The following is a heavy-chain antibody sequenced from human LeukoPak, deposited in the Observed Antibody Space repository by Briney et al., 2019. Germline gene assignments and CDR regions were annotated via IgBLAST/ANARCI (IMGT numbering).Heavy chain of an antibody. CDR3: ARQWDIVATWGRWFDP. CDR2: FYYSGNT. J-gene: IGHJ5*02. CDR1: GVSITHY. Sequence: SETLSLTCTVSGVSITHYWGWIRQPPGKGLEWIGSFYYSGNTYYDSSLESRVTISVDTSKNQFSLKLTSVTAADTAIYYCARQWDIVATWGRWFDPWGQGILVTVSS. D-gene: IGHD5-12*01. V-gene: IGHV4-39*01.